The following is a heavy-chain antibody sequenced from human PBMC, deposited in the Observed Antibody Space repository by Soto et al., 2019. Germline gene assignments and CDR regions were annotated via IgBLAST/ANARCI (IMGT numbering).Heavy chain of an antibody. CDR3: ARASMATFGDGYYYYGMDV. CDR2: IYYSGST. V-gene: IGHV4-31*03. CDR1: GGSISSGGYY. J-gene: IGHJ6*02. D-gene: IGHD3-16*01. Sequence: PSETLSLTCTVSGGSISSGGYYWSWIRQHPGKGLEWIGYIYYSGSTYYNPSLKSRVTISVDTSKNQFSLKLSSVTAADTAVYYCARASMATFGDGYYYYGMDVWGQGTTVTVSS.